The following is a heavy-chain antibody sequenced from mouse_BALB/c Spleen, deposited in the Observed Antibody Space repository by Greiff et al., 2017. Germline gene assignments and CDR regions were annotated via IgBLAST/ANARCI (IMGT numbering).Heavy chain of an antibody. J-gene: IGHJ2*01. V-gene: IGHV5-6-2*01. Sequence: EVQLVESGGGLVKLGGSLKLSCAASGFTFSSYYMSWVRQTPEKRLELVAAINSNGGSTYYPDTVKGRFTISRDNAKNTLYLQMSSLKSEDTALYYCARHLYSDYWGQGTTLTVSS. CDR3: ARHLYSDY. CDR2: INSNGGST. D-gene: IGHD2-3*01. CDR1: GFTFSSYY.